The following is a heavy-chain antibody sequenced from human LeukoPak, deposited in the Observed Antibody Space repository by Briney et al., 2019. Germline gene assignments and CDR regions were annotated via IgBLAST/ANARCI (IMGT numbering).Heavy chain of an antibody. J-gene: IGHJ4*02. V-gene: IGHV3-30-3*01. CDR1: GFTFSNYP. CDR2: TSYSGDRQ. Sequence: GGSLRLSCSASGFTFSNYPMHWDRQAPGKGLEWVTVTSYSGDRQSYADSVRGRFTISRDNSKNTLLLQMESLRPEDTAVYYCARELSLSSDFWTGPFDSWGQGTLVTVSS. CDR3: ARELSLSSDFWTGPFDS. D-gene: IGHD3/OR15-3a*01.